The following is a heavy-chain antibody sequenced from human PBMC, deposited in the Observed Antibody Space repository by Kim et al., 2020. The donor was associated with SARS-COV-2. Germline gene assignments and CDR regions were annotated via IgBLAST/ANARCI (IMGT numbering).Heavy chain of an antibody. Sequence: YNPSRKVRVTISVDTSKNQFSLKLSSVTAADTAVYYCARLPGGDYGGDDYWGQGTLVTVSS. CDR3: ARLPGGDYGGDDY. D-gene: IGHD4-17*01. J-gene: IGHJ4*02. V-gene: IGHV4-39*01.